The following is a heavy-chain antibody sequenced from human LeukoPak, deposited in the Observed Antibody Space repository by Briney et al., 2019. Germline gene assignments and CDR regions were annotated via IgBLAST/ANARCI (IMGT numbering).Heavy chain of an antibody. CDR1: GFAFSVYE. Sequence: GGSLRLSCAASGFAFSVYEMYWVRQAPGKGLEWVSYISSGGTRYYADSVKGRFTISRDNAYNSLFLQMDSLRAEDTAVYYCATLTVASTFDYWGQGTLVTVSS. V-gene: IGHV3-48*03. CDR3: ATLTVASTFDY. CDR2: ISSGGTR. D-gene: IGHD6-19*01. J-gene: IGHJ4*02.